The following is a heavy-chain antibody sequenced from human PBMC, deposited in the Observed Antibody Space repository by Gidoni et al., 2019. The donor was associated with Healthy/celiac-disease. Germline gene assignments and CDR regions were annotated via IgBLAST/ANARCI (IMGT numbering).Heavy chain of an antibody. Sequence: EVQLVESGGGLVQPGRSLRLSCTASGFTFGDYAMSWVRQAPGKGLEWVGFIRSKAYGGTTEYAASVKGRFTISRDDSKSIAYLQMNSLKTEDTAVYYCTRGKRFLEWLLYEGARDYYYGMDVWGQGTTVTVSS. CDR1: GFTFGDYA. J-gene: IGHJ6*02. V-gene: IGHV3-49*04. CDR3: TRGKRFLEWLLYEGARDYYYGMDV. CDR2: IRSKAYGGTT. D-gene: IGHD3-3*01.